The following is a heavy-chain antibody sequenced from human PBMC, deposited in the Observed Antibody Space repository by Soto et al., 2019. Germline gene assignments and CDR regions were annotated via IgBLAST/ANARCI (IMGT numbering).Heavy chain of an antibody. CDR1: GFTFSSNW. CDR2: IKQDGREK. D-gene: IGHD2-15*01. CDR3: ARDLGYCAGGTCYTVLDY. Sequence: EVQLVESGGGLVQPGGSLRLSCAASGFTFSSNWMNWVRQAPGKGPEWVANIKQDGREKYYVDSVKGRFTISRDNDKNSLYLQLNSLRADDTAVYYCARDLGYCAGGTCYTVLDYWGQGTLVTVSS. J-gene: IGHJ4*02. V-gene: IGHV3-7*01.